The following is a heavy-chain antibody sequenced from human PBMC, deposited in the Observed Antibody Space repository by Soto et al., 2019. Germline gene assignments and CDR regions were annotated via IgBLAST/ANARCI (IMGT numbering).Heavy chain of an antibody. J-gene: IGHJ6*03. D-gene: IGHD3-10*01. CDR3: ARDGDLYYMDV. Sequence: VQLVESGGGVVQPGRSLRLSCAASGFTFSSYGMHWVRQAPGKGLEWVAVIWYDGSNKYYADSVKGRFTISRDNSKNTLYLQMNSLRAEDTAVYYCARDGDLYYMDVWGKGTTVTVSS. CDR2: IWYDGSNK. V-gene: IGHV3-33*01. CDR1: GFTFSSYG.